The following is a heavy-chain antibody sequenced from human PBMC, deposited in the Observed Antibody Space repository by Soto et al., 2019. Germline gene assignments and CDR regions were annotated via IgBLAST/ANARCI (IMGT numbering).Heavy chain of an antibody. J-gene: IGHJ6*02. D-gene: IGHD3-16*01. CDR3: ARGGDYYYGLDV. CDR2: ISAFNGNT. Sequence: QVHLVQSGGEVKKPGASVKVSCTASGYTFSSYGISWVRQAPGQGLEWMGWISAFNGNTNSVQRLQGRVALTTDASTSTAYMELRRLRSDDTAVYYCARGGDYYYGLDVWGQGTTVTVSS. CDR1: GYTFSSYG. V-gene: IGHV1-18*01.